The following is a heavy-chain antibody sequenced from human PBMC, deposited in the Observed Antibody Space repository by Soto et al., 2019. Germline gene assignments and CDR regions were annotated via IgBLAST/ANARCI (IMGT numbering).Heavy chain of an antibody. J-gene: IGHJ6*02. V-gene: IGHV3-33*01. CDR2: IWYDGSNK. CDR3: ARDGDIVVVPAAIVWFAGSSGGMDV. CDR1: GFTFSSYG. D-gene: IGHD2-2*01. Sequence: GGSLRLSCAASGFTFSSYGMHWVRQAPGKGLEWVAVIWYDGSNKYYADSVKGRFTIARDNSKNTLYLQMNSLRAEDTAVYYCARDGDIVVVPAAIVWFAGSSGGMDVWGQGTTVTVSS.